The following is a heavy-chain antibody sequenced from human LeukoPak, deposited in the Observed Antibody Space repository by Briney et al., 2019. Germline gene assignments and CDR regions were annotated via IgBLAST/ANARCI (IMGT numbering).Heavy chain of an antibody. Sequence: EASVKVSCKASGYTFTGYYMHWVRQAPGQGLEWMGGIIPIFGTANYAQKFQGRVTITTDESTSTAYMELSSLRSEDTAVYYCARVPLPKESNFGYCSGGSCYSGWFDPWGQGTLVTVSS. J-gene: IGHJ5*02. CDR3: ARVPLPKESNFGYCSGGSCYSGWFDP. CDR2: IIPIFGTA. V-gene: IGHV1-69*05. D-gene: IGHD2-15*01. CDR1: GYTFTGYY.